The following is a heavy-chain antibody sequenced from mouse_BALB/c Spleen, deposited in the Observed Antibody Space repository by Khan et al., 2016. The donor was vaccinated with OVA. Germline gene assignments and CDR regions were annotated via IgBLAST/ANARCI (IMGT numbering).Heavy chain of an antibody. V-gene: IGHV2-6-1*01. CDR2: IWSDGHT. D-gene: IGHD2-1*01. CDR3: ARHGYYGNYGPYFDG. CDR1: GFSLTSYG. J-gene: IGHJ1*01. Sequence: QVQLKESGPGLVAPSQSLSITCTISGFSLTSYGVHWVRQPPGKGLEWLVVIWSDGHTTYNSALKSRLSISKDNYKSQVFLKMNSLQTDDTAMYYCARHGYYGNYGPYFDGWGAGTTVTVSS.